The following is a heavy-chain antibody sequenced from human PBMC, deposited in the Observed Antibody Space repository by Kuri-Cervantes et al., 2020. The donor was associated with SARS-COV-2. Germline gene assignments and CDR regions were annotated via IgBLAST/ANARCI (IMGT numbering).Heavy chain of an antibody. D-gene: IGHD3-3*01. V-gene: IGHV3-48*01. CDR3: ARGKYYDFWSGYYGPIDY. Sequence: GESLKISCAASGFTFSSYTMHWVRQAPGKGLERVSYISSSSSTIYYADSVKGRFTISRDNAKNSLYLQMNSLRAEDTAVYYCARGKYYDFWSGYYGPIDYWGQGTLVTVSS. CDR1: GFTFSSYT. J-gene: IGHJ4*02. CDR2: ISSSSSTI.